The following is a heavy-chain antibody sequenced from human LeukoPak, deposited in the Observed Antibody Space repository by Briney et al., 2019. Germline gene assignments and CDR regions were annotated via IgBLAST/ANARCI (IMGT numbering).Heavy chain of an antibody. V-gene: IGHV4-61*02. D-gene: IGHD3-22*01. CDR3: ARGPYYYDSSSSFDY. J-gene: IGHJ4*02. CDR2: IYTSGST. Sequence: SETLSLTCTVSGDSISSGDYYWSWIRQPAGKGLEWIGRIYTSGSTNYNPSLKSRVTISVDTSTNQFSLKLSSVTAADTAVYYCARGPYYYDSSSSFDYWGQGTLVTVSS. CDR1: GDSISSGDYY.